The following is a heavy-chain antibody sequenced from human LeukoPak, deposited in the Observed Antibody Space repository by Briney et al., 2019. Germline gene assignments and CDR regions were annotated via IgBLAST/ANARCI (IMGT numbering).Heavy chain of an antibody. CDR2: IIPILGIA. Sequence: ASVTVSCKASGGTFSSYAISWVRQAPGQGLEWMGRIIPILGIANYAQKFQGRVTITADKSTSTAYMELSSLRSEDTAVYCCARGHCSGGSCYPGDYWGQGTLVTVSS. D-gene: IGHD2-15*01. CDR1: GGTFSSYA. J-gene: IGHJ4*02. V-gene: IGHV1-69*04. CDR3: ARGHCSGGSCYPGDY.